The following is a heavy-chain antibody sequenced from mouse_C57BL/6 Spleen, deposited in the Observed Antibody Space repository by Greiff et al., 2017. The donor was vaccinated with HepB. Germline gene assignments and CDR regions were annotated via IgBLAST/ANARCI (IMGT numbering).Heavy chain of an antibody. D-gene: IGHD1-1*01. V-gene: IGHV5-6*02. J-gene: IGHJ1*03. CDR2: ISSGGSYT. CDR1: GFTFSSYG. CDR3: ARQPITTVVAGGYWYFDV. Sequence: EVKLVESGGDLVKPGGSLKLSCAASGFTFSSYGMSWVRQTPDKRLEWVATISSGGSYTYYPDSVKGRFTISRDNAKNTLYLQMSSLKSEDTAMYYCARQPITTVVAGGYWYFDVWGTGTTVTVSS.